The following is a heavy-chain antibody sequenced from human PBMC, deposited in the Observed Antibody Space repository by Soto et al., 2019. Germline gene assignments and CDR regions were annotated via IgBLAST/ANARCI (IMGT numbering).Heavy chain of an antibody. CDR2: ISYDGSNK. CDR3: ASWGVVIGTGYYGMDV. V-gene: IGHV3-30*03. D-gene: IGHD3-3*01. CDR1: GFTFSSYG. J-gene: IGHJ6*02. Sequence: GGSLRLSCAASGFTFSSYGMHWVRQAPGKGLEWVAVISYDGSNKYYADSVKGRFTISRDNSKNTLYLQMNSLRAEDTAVYYCASWGVVIGTGYYGMDVWGQGTTVTVSS.